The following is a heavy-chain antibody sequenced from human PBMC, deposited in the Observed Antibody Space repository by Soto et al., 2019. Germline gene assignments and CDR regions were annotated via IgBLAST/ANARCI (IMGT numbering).Heavy chain of an antibody. V-gene: IGHV3-9*01. CDR1: GFAFRNYA. Sequence: GGSLRLSCAASGFAFRNYAMHWVRRAPGKGLEWVSGISWHSGTIGYADSVRGRFTISRDNAKNSLYLQMYSLRPEDTALYYCVKEKLYSNYEYYFDYWGQGTLVTVSS. CDR3: VKEKLYSNYEYYFDY. J-gene: IGHJ4*02. CDR2: ISWHSGTI. D-gene: IGHD4-4*01.